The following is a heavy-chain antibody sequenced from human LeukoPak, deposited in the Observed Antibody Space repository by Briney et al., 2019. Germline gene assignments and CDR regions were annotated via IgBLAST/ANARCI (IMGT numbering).Heavy chain of an antibody. J-gene: IGHJ4*02. V-gene: IGHV4-39*01. D-gene: IGHD3-16*01. CDR1: GGSIDSTYY. CDR2: IHYSGST. CDR3: AGLHVTVY. Sequence: SETLSLTCTVSGGSIDSTYYWGWIRQPPGKGLEWIGSIHYSGSTDYNPSLQSRVSISVDTSKNQFSLKLKSVTAADTAVYYCAGLHVTVYWGQGTLVTVSS.